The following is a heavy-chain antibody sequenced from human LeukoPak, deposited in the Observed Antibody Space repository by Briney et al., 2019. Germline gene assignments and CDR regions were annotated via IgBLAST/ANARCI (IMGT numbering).Heavy chain of an antibody. J-gene: IGHJ4*02. V-gene: IGHV1-2*02. CDR2: INPNSGGT. CDR1: GYTFTGYY. Sequence: ASVKVSCKASGYTFTGYYMHWVRQAPGQGLEWMGWINPNSGGTNYAQKFQGRVTMIRDTSISTAYMELSRLRSDDTAVYYCARGYVPNYDFWSGYREFDYWGQGTLVTVSS. CDR3: ARGYVPNYDFWSGYREFDY. D-gene: IGHD3-3*01.